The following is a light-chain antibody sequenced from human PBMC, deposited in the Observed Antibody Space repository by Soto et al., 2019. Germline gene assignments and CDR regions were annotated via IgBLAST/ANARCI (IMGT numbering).Light chain of an antibody. CDR3: GTWDDSLSADGF. V-gene: IGLV1-51*01. Sequence: QSALTQPPSVSAAPGQKVTISCSGSSSNIGNKYISWYQQVPGTAPKLLIYDNDKRPSGIPDRFSGSKSGTSATLGITGLQTGDEADYYCGTWDDSLSADGFFGTGTKVTVL. CDR2: DND. J-gene: IGLJ1*01. CDR1: SSNIGNKY.